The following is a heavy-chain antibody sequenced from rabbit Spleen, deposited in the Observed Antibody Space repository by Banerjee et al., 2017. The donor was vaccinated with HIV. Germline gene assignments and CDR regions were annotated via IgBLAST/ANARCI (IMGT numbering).Heavy chain of an antibody. Sequence: QEQLEESGGDLVKPEGSLTLTCTASGFSFSSSYWMCWVRQAPGKGLEWIACVYATNSGRTYYASWAKGRFTISKTSSTTVTLQMTSLTAADTATYFCAREWAGNPDYFNLWGPGTLVTVS. CDR1: GFSFSSSYW. V-gene: IGHV1S45*01. D-gene: IGHD4-2*01. CDR3: AREWAGNPDYFNL. J-gene: IGHJ4*01. CDR2: VYATNSGRT.